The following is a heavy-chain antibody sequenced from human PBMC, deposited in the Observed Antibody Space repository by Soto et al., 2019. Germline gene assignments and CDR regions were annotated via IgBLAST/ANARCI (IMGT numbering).Heavy chain of an antibody. CDR3: ARQVPAVPYYYYYGMDV. D-gene: IGHD2-2*01. V-gene: IGHV3-33*01. Sequence: PGGSLRLSCAASGFTFSSYGMHWVRQAPGKGLEWVAVIWYDGSNKYYADSVKGRFTISRDNSKNTLYLQMNSLRAEDTAVYYCARQVPAVPYYYYYGMDVWGQGTTVTVSS. J-gene: IGHJ6*02. CDR1: GFTFSSYG. CDR2: IWYDGSNK.